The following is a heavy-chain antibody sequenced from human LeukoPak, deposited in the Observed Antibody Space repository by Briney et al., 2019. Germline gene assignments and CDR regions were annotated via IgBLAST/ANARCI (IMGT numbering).Heavy chain of an antibody. CDR1: GISLSNYA. Sequence: RGSLRLSCVVSGISLSNYAMTWVRQAPGKGLEWVSYISGRGGGTTYADSVKGRFTISRDTSLNPLYLQMTSLRAEDTAVYFCAKRGIVIRGILVIGYHQEAYHYDYWGQGVLVTVSS. D-gene: IGHD3-10*01. J-gene: IGHJ4*02. V-gene: IGHV3-23*01. CDR3: AKRGIVIRGILVIGYHQEAYHYDY. CDR2: ISGRGGGT.